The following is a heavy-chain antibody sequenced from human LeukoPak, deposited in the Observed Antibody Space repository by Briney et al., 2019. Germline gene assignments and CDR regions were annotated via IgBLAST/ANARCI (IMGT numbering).Heavy chain of an antibody. CDR1: GGSISSSSYY. Sequence: PSETLSLTCTVSGGSISSSSYYWGWIRQPPGKGLEWIGSIYYSGCTYYNPSLKSRVTISVDTSKNQFSLKLSSVTAADTAVYYCARMTTVTANNWFDPWGQGTLVTVSS. CDR2: IYYSGCT. D-gene: IGHD4-17*01. V-gene: IGHV4-39*01. CDR3: ARMTTVTANNWFDP. J-gene: IGHJ5*02.